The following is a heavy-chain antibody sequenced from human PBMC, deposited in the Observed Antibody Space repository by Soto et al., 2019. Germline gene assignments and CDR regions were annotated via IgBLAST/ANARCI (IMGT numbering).Heavy chain of an antibody. J-gene: IGHJ4*02. D-gene: IGHD3-3*01. CDR1: GFTFRNAW. V-gene: IGHV3-15*01. Sequence: GGSLRLSCAAAGFTFRNAWMSWVRQFPGKGLEWVGRIKSKSDNGTADHAAPVTGRFTISRDDSKNMLYLQMNSLKAEDTAVYYCTTPTFCSGVDSRAQGAPLPVSS. CDR2: IKSKSDNGTA. CDR3: TTPTFCSGVDS.